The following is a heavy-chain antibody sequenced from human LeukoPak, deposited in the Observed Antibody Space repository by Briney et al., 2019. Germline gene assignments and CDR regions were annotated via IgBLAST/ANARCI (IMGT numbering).Heavy chain of an antibody. Sequence: GGSLRLSCAASGFTFSSYSMNWVRQAPGKGLEWVSSISSSSSYIYYADSVKGRFTISRDNAKNSLYLQMNSLRAEDTAVYYCARDREVAATGWFDPWGQGTLVTVSS. CDR3: ARDREVAATGWFDP. D-gene: IGHD2-15*01. J-gene: IGHJ5*02. CDR2: ISSSSSYI. CDR1: GFTFSSYS. V-gene: IGHV3-21*01.